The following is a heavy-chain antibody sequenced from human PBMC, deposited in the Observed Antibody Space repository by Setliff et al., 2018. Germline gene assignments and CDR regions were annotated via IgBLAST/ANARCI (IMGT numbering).Heavy chain of an antibody. Sequence: SETLSLTCTVSGGSINSGDYYWSWIRQPPGKGLEWIGYIYSSGSTYYNPSLKSRVSISVDTSKNQFSLKLSSVTTADTAVYYCARESRYYYDNLGTLDYWGQGTLVTVSS. J-gene: IGHJ4*02. CDR2: IYSSGST. CDR3: ARESRYYYDNLGTLDY. D-gene: IGHD3-22*01. V-gene: IGHV4-30-4*08. CDR1: GGSINSGDYY.